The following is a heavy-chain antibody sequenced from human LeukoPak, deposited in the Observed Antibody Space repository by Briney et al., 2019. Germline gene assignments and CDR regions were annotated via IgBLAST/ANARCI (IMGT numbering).Heavy chain of an antibody. D-gene: IGHD1-26*01. CDR2: IYYSGRT. CDR1: GGSISSYY. J-gene: IGHJ4*02. CDR3: ARDSSSGLVNY. V-gene: IGHV4-59*01. Sequence: SETLSLTCTVSGGSISSYYWSWIRQPPGKGLEWIGYIYYSGRTNYNPSLKSRVTISVDTSKIQFSLKLSSVTAANTAVYYCARDSSSGLVNYWGQGTLVTVSS.